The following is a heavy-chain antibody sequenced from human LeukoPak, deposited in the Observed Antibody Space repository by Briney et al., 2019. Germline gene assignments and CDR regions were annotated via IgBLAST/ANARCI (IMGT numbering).Heavy chain of an antibody. D-gene: IGHD3-10*01. CDR2: MNPNSGNT. CDR1: GYTFTSYD. J-gene: IGHJ4*02. V-gene: IGHV1-8*03. Sequence: VASVKVSCKASGYTFTSYDINWVRQATGQGLEWMGWMNPNSGNTGYAQKFQGRVTITRNTSISTAYMELSSLRSEDTAVYYCARGRVSYGSGSYNYWGQGTLVTVSS. CDR3: ARGRVSYGSGSYNY.